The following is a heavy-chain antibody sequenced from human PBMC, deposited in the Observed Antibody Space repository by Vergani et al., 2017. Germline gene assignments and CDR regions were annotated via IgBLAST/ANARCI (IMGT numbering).Heavy chain of an antibody. J-gene: IGHJ4*02. CDR2: IIPILGIA. D-gene: IGHD2-21*02. CDR1: GGTFSSYT. CDR3: ARGGSIVVVTYDY. Sequence: QVQLVQSGAEVKKPGSSVKVSCKASGGTFSSYTISWVRQAPGQGLEWMGRIIPILGIANYAQKFQGRVTITADKSTSTAYMELSSLRSEDTAVYYCARGGSIVVVTYDYWGQGTLVTVSS. V-gene: IGHV1-69*02.